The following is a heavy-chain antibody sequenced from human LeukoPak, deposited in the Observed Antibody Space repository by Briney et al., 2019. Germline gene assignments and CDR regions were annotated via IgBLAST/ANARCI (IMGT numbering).Heavy chain of an antibody. J-gene: IGHJ1*01. Sequence: GRSLRLSCAASGFTFSSDSMHWVRQAPGKGLEWVAVIAYDGVNTYHAESVKGRFTISRDNSRNTMYLQMNSLRAEDTAVYYCARAKYDASGYLDYWGQGALVTVSS. CDR2: IAYDGVNT. V-gene: IGHV3-30*04. CDR3: ARAKYDASGYLDY. D-gene: IGHD3-22*01. CDR1: GFTFSSDS.